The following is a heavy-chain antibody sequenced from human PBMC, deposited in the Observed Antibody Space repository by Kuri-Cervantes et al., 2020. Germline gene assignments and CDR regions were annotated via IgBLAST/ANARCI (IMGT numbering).Heavy chain of an antibody. CDR3: AKGVLDYSGSWATFDC. Sequence: GESLKISCAASGFTFSSYSMNWVRQAPGKRLEWVSYISSSSSSTYYADSVKGRFTISRDNAKNTLCLQMNSLRAEDTAVYYCAKGVLDYSGSWATFDCWGQGTLVTVSS. CDR1: GFTFSSYS. D-gene: IGHD6-13*01. V-gene: IGHV3-48*01. CDR2: ISSSSSST. J-gene: IGHJ4*02.